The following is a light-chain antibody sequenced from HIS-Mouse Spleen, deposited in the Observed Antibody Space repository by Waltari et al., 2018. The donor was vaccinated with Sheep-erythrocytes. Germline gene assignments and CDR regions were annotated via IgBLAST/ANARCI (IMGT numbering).Light chain of an antibody. CDR3: CSYAGSYNHV. J-gene: IGLJ1*01. Sequence: QSALTQPRSVSGSPGQSVTISCTGTSSYVGGYNYAFWYQQHPGKAPNLMIYDVSKRPSGVPDRFSGSKSGNTASLTISGLQAEDEADYYCCSYAGSYNHVFATGTKVTVL. CDR2: DVS. CDR1: SSYVGGYNY. V-gene: IGLV2-11*01.